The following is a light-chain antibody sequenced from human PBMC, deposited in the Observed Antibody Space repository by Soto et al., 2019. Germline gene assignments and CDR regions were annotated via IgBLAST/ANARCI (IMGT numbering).Light chain of an antibody. CDR2: AAT. CDR1: QGIRSD. Sequence: DIQMTQSPSSLSASVGDRVTITCRASQGIRSDLGWFQQKPGKAPKRLIYAATSLQNGVPSRFSGSGSVTQFTLTISSLQPEDFATYYGLQHHDPPYTFGQGTMLEIK. CDR3: LQHHDPPYT. V-gene: IGKV1-17*01. J-gene: IGKJ2*01.